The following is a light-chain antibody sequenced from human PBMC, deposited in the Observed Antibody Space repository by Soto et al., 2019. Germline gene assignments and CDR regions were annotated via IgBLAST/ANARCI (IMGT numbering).Light chain of an antibody. J-gene: IGKJ1*01. V-gene: IGKV1-27*01. Sequence: DIQMTQSPSSLSASVGDRVTITCRASQAISNYLAWYQQKPGRVPELLIYATSTLQSGVPSRFSGSGSGTDFTLTISSLQPEDVATYYCQKYNTARWTFDQGTKVEIK. CDR3: QKYNTARWT. CDR1: QAISNY. CDR2: ATS.